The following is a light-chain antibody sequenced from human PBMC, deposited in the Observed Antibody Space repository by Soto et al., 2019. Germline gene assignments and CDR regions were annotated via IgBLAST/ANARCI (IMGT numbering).Light chain of an antibody. Sequence: QSALTQPPSASGSPGQSVTISCTGTSSDVGGYNCVSWYQQHPGKAPQLMIYEVTKRPSGVPDRFSGSKSGNTASLTVSGLQAEDEADYYCSSYAGSNTVLFGGGTKRPS. CDR2: EVT. CDR3: SSYAGSNTVL. J-gene: IGLJ2*01. V-gene: IGLV2-8*01. CDR1: SSDVGGYNC.